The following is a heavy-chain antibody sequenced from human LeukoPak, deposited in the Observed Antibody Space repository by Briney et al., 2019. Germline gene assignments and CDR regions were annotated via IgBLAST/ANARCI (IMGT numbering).Heavy chain of an antibody. J-gene: IGHJ4*02. CDR3: ARGYYDSSGYYYSYYFDY. D-gene: IGHD3-22*01. V-gene: IGHV3-53*01. CDR2: IYSGGSI. CDR1: GFTVSSNY. Sequence: SGGSLRLSCAASGFTVSSNYMSWVRQAPGKGLEWVSVIYSGGSIYYADSVKGRFTISRDNSKNTLYLQMNSLRAEDTAVYYCARGYYDSSGYYYSYYFDYWGQGTLVTVSS.